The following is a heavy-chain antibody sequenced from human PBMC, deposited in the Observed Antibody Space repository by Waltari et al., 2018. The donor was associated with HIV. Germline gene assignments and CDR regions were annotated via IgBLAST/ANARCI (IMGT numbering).Heavy chain of an antibody. CDR2: ISPFNGNT. CDR1: GYTFTSYG. D-gene: IGHD3-10*01. J-gene: IGHJ4*02. CDR3: ARDRTPPMVRGVSLAY. Sequence: QVQLVPSGAEVKKPGAPVRVSCKASGYTFTSYGLSWVRPAPGQRLEWMGWISPFNGNTNYAQKRQGRVTLTTDTSTSTAYMELRSLRSDDTAVYYCARDRTPPMVRGVSLAYWGQGTLVTVSS. V-gene: IGHV1-18*01.